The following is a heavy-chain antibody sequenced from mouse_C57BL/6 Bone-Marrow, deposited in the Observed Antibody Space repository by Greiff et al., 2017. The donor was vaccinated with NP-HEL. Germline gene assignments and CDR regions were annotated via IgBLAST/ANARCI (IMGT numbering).Heavy chain of an antibody. CDR2: IYPGSGST. CDR1: GYTFTSYW. D-gene: IGHD1-2*01. CDR3: ARWSLLRSLYYFDY. J-gene: IGHJ2*01. Sequence: QVQLQQPGAELVKPGASVKMSCKASGYTFTSYWITWVQQRPGQGLEWLGDIYPGSGSTNYNEKFKSKATLSVDTSSSTAYMQLSSLTSEDSAVDYCARWSLLRSLYYFDYWGQGTTLTVSS. V-gene: IGHV1-55*01.